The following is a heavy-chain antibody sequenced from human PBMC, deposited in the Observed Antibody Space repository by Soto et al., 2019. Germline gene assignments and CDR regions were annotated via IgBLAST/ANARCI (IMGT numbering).Heavy chain of an antibody. V-gene: IGHV3-7*03. CDR2: IKQDGSEK. D-gene: IGHD3-10*01. Sequence: GGSLRLSCAASGFTFSSYWISWVRQAPWKGLEWVANIKQDGSEKYYVDSVKGRFTISRDNAKKSLYLQMNSLRAEDTAVYYCAGGTAVGELLYGMDVWGQGTTVTVYS. CDR1: GFTFSSYW. CDR3: AGGTAVGELLYGMDV. J-gene: IGHJ6*02.